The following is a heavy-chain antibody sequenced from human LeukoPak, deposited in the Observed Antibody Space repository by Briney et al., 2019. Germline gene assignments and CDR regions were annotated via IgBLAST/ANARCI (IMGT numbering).Heavy chain of an antibody. D-gene: IGHD2-2*01. CDR1: GYTFTSYG. CDR2: ISAYNGNT. Sequence: ASVKVSCKASGYTFTSYGISWVRQAPGQGLEWMGWISAYNGNTNYVQKLQGRVTMTTDTSTSTAYMELRSLRSDDTAVYYCALTKDIVVVPAAQFDYWGQGTLVTVSS. CDR3: ALTKDIVVVPAAQFDY. J-gene: IGHJ4*02. V-gene: IGHV1-18*04.